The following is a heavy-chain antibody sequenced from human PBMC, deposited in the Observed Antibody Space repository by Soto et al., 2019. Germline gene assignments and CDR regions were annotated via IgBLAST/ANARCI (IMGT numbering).Heavy chain of an antibody. D-gene: IGHD7-27*01. CDR3: ATEDSGEGEY. CDR1: GGSISSYY. V-gene: IGHV4-59*01. Sequence: SETLSLTXTVSGGSISSYYWSWIRQPPGKGLEWIGYIYYSGSTNYNPSLKSRVTISVDTSKNQFSLKLSSVTAADTAVYYCATEDSGEGEYWGQGTLVTVSS. J-gene: IGHJ4*02. CDR2: IYYSGST.